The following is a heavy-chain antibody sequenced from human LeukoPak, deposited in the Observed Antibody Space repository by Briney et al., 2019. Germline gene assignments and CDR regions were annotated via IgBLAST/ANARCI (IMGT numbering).Heavy chain of an antibody. J-gene: IGHJ6*03. Sequence: SETLSLTCTVSGGSISSSSYYWGWIRQPPGKGLEWIGSVFFSGSTYYNPSLKSRVAISVDTSKNQFSLKLSSVTAADTAVYYCARHLRPVDYYDRSGYWIPYYYYYMDVWGKGTTVTVSS. CDR1: GGSISSSSYY. CDR2: VFFSGST. CDR3: ARHLRPVDYYDRSGYWIPYYYYYMDV. D-gene: IGHD3-22*01. V-gene: IGHV4-39*01.